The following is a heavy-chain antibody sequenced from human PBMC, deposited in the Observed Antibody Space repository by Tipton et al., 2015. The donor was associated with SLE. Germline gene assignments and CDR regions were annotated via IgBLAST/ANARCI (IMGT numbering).Heavy chain of an antibody. CDR1: GASITNYY. J-gene: IGHJ2*01. Sequence: TLSLTCTVSGASITNYYWSWIRQPPGKGLEWIAFIHYSGATNYNPSLKSRVTISVDTSKNQFSLKVTSVTAADSAVYYCARGGASSKYFDLWGHGTLLTVSS. D-gene: IGHD6-6*01. CDR2: IHYSGAT. V-gene: IGHV4-59*01. CDR3: ARGGASSKYFDL.